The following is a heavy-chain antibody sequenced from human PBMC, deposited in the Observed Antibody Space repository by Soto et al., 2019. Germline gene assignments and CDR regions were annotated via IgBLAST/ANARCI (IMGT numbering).Heavy chain of an antibody. Sequence: SETLSLTCAVYGGSFSGYYWSWIRQPPGKGLEWIGEINHSGRTNYNPSLKSRVTISVDTSKNKFSLKLSSVTAADTAVYYCATGSLRWSHYYHYYGMEVWGHGTTVT. CDR2: INHSGRT. CDR3: ATGSLRWSHYYHYYGMEV. D-gene: IGHD1-26*01. CDR1: GGSFSGYY. V-gene: IGHV4-34*01. J-gene: IGHJ6*02.